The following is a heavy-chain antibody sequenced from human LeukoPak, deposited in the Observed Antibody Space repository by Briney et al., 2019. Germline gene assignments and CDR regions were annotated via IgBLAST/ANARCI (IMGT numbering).Heavy chain of an antibody. CDR1: GGSFSGYY. D-gene: IGHD3-10*01. V-gene: IGHV4-34*01. Sequence: SETLSLTCAVYGGSFSGYYRSWIRQPPGKGLEWIGEINHSGSTNYNPSLKSRVTISVDTSKNQFSLKLSSVTAADTAVYYCARGVILLWFGELSADAFDIWGQGTMVTVSS. CDR2: INHSGST. J-gene: IGHJ3*02. CDR3: ARGVILLWFGELSADAFDI.